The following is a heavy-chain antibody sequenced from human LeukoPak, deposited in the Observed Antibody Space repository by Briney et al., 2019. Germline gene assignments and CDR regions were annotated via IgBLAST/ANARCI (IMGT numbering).Heavy chain of an antibody. Sequence: SGGSLRLSCAASGFTFSSYAMHWVRQAPGKGLEWVAVISYDGSNKYYADSVKGRFTISRDNSKNTLYLQMNSLRAEDTAVYYCASLSDYWGQGTLVTVSS. J-gene: IGHJ4*02. CDR3: ASLSDY. CDR2: ISYDGSNK. V-gene: IGHV3-30*16. CDR1: GFTFSSYA.